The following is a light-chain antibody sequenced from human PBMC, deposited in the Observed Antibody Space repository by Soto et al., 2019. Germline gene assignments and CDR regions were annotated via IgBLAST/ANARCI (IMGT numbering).Light chain of an antibody. CDR3: CSYATGATWV. Sequence: QSALTQPASVSGSPGQSITISCTGTSSDVGRYNLVSWYQQHPGKAPKLIIYEVSKWPSGVSNRFSGSKSGNTAALTISGLQAEDEADYYCCSYATGATWVFGGGTKLTVL. CDR2: EVS. V-gene: IGLV2-23*02. CDR1: SSDVGRYNL. J-gene: IGLJ3*02.